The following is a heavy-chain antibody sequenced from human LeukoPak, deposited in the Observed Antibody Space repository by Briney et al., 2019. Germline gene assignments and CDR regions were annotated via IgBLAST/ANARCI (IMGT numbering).Heavy chain of an antibody. J-gene: IGHJ3*02. CDR3: ARDGAYYYDSSGYSGGGAFDI. CDR2: ISGSGGGT. D-gene: IGHD3-22*01. V-gene: IGHV3-23*01. CDR1: GFTFNSYA. Sequence: GGSLRLSCAASGFTFNSYAMSWVRQAPEKGLEWVATISGSGGGTYYADSVKGRFTISRDNAKNSLYLQMNSLRDEDTAVYYCARDGAYYYDSSGYSGGGAFDIWGQGTMVTVSS.